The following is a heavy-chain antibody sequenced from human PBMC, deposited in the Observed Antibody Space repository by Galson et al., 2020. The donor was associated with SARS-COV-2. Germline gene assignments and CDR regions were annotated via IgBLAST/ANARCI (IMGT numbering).Heavy chain of an antibody. Sequence: ASVKVSCNASGYTFTSYAMHWVRQDPGQRLEWMGWNNAGNGNTKYSQKFQGRVTITRDTSASTAYMELSSLRSEDTAVYYCARSRGTKYSSGSYPDYWGEGTLVTVSS. J-gene: IGHJ4*02. CDR3: ARSRGTKYSSGSYPDY. CDR1: GYTFTSYA. CDR2: NNAGNGNT. V-gene: IGHV1-3*01. D-gene: IGHD6-19*01.